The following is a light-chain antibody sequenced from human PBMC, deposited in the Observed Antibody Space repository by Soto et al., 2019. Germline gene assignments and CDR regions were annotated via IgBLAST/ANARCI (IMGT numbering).Light chain of an antibody. CDR1: QSISTW. CDR3: QQYNSYLYT. Sequence: DIEMTQSPSTLSASVGDRVTITCRASQSISTWLAWYQQKPGKAPNLLIYDASNLESGVPSRFSGSGTGTEFTHTISSLQPDDFATYYCQQYNSYLYTYGQGTKLEIK. V-gene: IGKV1-5*01. J-gene: IGKJ2*01. CDR2: DAS.